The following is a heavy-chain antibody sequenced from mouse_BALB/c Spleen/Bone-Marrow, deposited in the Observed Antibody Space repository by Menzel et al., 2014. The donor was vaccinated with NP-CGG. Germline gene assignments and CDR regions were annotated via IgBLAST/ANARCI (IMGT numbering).Heavy chain of an antibody. CDR3: TRSGFFGYGTVFDD. D-gene: IGHD1-2*01. CDR1: GYTFTNYY. V-gene: IGHV1S81*02. J-gene: IGHJ1*01. CDR2: INPCNGVT. Sequence: QVQLKQSGAELVKPGASVKLSCKVSGYTFTNYYMNWVKQRPGQGLEWIGVINPCNGVTNYNEKFKGKATLTADKSSSTAYNQLNRRPTADSSAVYCTRSGFFGYGTVFDDWGQGTPVTVSS.